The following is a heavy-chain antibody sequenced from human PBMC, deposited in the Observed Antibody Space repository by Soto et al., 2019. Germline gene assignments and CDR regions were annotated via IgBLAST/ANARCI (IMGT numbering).Heavy chain of an antibody. J-gene: IGHJ6*02. Sequence: SETLSLTCAVYGGSFSGYYWSWIRQPPGKGLEWIGEINHSGSTNYNPSLKSRVTISVDTSKNQFSPKLSSVTAADTAVYYCGAYCGGDCYPSYYYGMDVWGQGTTVTVSS. V-gene: IGHV4-34*01. CDR2: INHSGST. CDR1: GGSFSGYY. CDR3: GAYCGGDCYPSYYYGMDV. D-gene: IGHD2-21*02.